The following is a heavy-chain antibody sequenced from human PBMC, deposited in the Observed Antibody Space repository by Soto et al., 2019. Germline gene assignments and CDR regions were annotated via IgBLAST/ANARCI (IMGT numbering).Heavy chain of an antibody. J-gene: IGHJ4*02. V-gene: IGHV4-4*02. CDR3: AGDSTRGYGSGSKFYDH. Sequence: QVQLQESGPGLVKPSGTLSLTCAVSGGSISSSNWWSWVRQPPGKGLEWIAEIYHSGTTNYNPSLKSRVISSETSAKARFSPKLSSVTAADTAVYYCAGDSTRGYGSGSKFYDHWGQGTLVTVSS. D-gene: IGHD3-10*01. CDR2: IYHSGTT. CDR1: GGSISSSNW.